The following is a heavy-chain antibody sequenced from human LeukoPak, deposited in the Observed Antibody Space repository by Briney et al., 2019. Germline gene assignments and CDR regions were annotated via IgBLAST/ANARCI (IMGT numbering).Heavy chain of an antibody. V-gene: IGHV4-4*07. CDR1: GGSISSYY. D-gene: IGHD3-3*01. Sequence: SETLSLTCTVSGGSISSYYWSWIRQPAGKGLEWIGRIYTSGSTNYNPSLKSRVTMSVDTSKNQFSLKLSSVTAADTAVYYCARVWSGYSHGWFDPWGQETLVTVSS. CDR3: ARVWSGYSHGWFDP. J-gene: IGHJ5*02. CDR2: IYTSGST.